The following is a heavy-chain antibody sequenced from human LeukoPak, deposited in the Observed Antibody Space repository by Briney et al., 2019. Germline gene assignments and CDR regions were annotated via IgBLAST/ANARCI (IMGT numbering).Heavy chain of an antibody. V-gene: IGHV3-21*01. Sequence: PGGSLRLSCAASGFTFSPYSMNWVRQAPGKGLEWVSSISSSSYKYYADSVKGRFTISRDNAKDSLYLQMNSLRAEDAAVYYCARDGLLRGYSAYEETFDYWGQGTLVTVSS. CDR3: ARDGLLRGYSAYEETFDY. CDR1: GFTFSPYS. J-gene: IGHJ4*02. D-gene: IGHD5-12*01. CDR2: ISSSSYK.